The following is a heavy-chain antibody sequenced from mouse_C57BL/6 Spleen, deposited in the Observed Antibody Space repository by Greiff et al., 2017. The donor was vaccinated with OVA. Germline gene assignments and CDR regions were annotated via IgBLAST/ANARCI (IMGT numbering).Heavy chain of an antibody. CDR1: GYTFTSYD. CDR3: ARGVKYYSAYVSAMDY. J-gene: IGHJ4*01. CDR2: IYPRDGST. D-gene: IGHD2-13*01. Sequence: QVQLKQSGPELVKPGASVKLSCKASGYTFTSYDINWVKQRPGQGLEWIGWIYPRDGSTKYNEKFKGKATLTVDTSSSTAYMELHSLTSEDSAVYFYARGVKYYSAYVSAMDYWGQGTSVTVSS. V-gene: IGHV1-85*01.